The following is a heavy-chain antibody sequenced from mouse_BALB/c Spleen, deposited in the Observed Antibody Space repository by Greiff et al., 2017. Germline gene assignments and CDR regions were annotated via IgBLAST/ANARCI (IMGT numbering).Heavy chain of an antibody. CDR3: ARGSSGYAFAY. D-gene: IGHD3-1*01. J-gene: IGHJ3*01. V-gene: IGHV5-15*02. Sequence: EVMLVESGGGLVQPGGSRKLSCAASGFTFSDYGMAWVRQAPGKGPEWVAFISNLAYSIYYADTVTGRFTISRENAKNTLYLEMSSLRSEDTAMYYCARGSSGYAFAYWGQGTLVTVSA. CDR1: GFTFSDYG. CDR2: ISNLAYSI.